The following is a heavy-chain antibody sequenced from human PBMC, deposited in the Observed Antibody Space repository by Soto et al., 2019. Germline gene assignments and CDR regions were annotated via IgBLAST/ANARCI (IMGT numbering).Heavy chain of an antibody. D-gene: IGHD6-13*01. Sequence: QMQLVQSGPEVKKPGTSVKVSCKASGFTFTSAAMQWVRQARGQRLELIGWIVVGSGNTTYAQKFQERVTITRDMSTSTAYMELSGRRSEDTAVYYCAAEGIAAAGAPGLFDYWGEGNLVTVAS. V-gene: IGHV1-58*02. CDR2: IVVGSGNT. CDR1: GFTFTSAA. CDR3: AAEGIAAAGAPGLFDY. J-gene: IGHJ4*02.